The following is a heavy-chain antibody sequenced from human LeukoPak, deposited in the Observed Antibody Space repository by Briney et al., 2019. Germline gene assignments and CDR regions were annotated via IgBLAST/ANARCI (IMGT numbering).Heavy chain of an antibody. CDR3: ARHPGSYDAFDI. Sequence: SETLSLTCTVSGGSISSYYWSWIRQPPGKGLEWIGYIYYSGSTHYNPSLKSRVTISVDTSKNQFSLKLSSVTAADTAVYYCARHPGSYDAFDIWGQGTMVTISS. V-gene: IGHV4-59*08. J-gene: IGHJ3*02. CDR1: GGSISSYY. CDR2: IYYSGST. D-gene: IGHD1-26*01.